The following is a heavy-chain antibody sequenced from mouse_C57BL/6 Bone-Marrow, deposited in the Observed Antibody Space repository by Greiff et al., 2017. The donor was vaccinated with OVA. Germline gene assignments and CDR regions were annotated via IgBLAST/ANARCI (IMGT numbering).Heavy chain of an antibody. CDR2: IYIGNGYT. J-gene: IGHJ4*01. CDR3: AKSYDGYLYAMDY. CDR1: GYTFPSYG. Sequence: VQLQQSGAELVRPGSSVKMSCKTSGYTFPSYGINWVKQRPGQGLEWIGYIYIGNGYTEYNEKFKGKATLTSDQSSSTAYMQLSSLTSEDSAIYFCAKSYDGYLYAMDYWGQGTSVTVSS. D-gene: IGHD2-3*01. V-gene: IGHV1-58*01.